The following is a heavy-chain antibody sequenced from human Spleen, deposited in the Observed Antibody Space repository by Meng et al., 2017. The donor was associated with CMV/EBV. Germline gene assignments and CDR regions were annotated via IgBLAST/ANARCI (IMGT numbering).Heavy chain of an antibody. D-gene: IGHD4-23*01. Sequence: GGSLRLSCAASGFTVSGNYMTWVRQAPGKGLEWVSVIYSGGSTYYAASVKGRFTISRDSSKNTLYLQMNSLRTEDTAVYYCARVDYGGDYFDYWGRGTLVTVSS. J-gene: IGHJ4*02. CDR2: IYSGGST. V-gene: IGHV3-53*01. CDR1: GFTVSGNY. CDR3: ARVDYGGDYFDY.